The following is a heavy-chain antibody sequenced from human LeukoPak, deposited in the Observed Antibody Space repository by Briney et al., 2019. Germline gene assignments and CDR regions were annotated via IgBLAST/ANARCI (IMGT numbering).Heavy chain of an antibody. CDR3: ARQTTSSNVDY. CDR1: GGSITTYY. D-gene: IGHD4-11*01. Sequence: PSETLSLTCTVSGGSITTYYWSWIRQPPGKGLEWIGYIHNSGSANYNPSLRGRVTISVDTSKDQFSLKPSSVTAADTAVYYCARQTTSSNVDYWGQGTLVTVSS. J-gene: IGHJ4*02. CDR2: IHNSGSA. V-gene: IGHV4-59*08.